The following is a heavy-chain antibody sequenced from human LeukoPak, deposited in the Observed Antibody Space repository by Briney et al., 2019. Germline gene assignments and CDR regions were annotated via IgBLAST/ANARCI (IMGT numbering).Heavy chain of an antibody. V-gene: IGHV1-18*01. Sequence: ASVKVSCKASGYTCTSYGISWVRQAPGQGLEWMGWISAYNGNTNYAQKLQGRVTMTTDTSTSTAYTELRSLRSDDTAVYYCARAFPREAGYFDYWGQGTLVTVSS. J-gene: IGHJ4*02. CDR2: ISAYNGNT. CDR3: ARAFPREAGYFDY. CDR1: GYTCTSYG. D-gene: IGHD6-19*01.